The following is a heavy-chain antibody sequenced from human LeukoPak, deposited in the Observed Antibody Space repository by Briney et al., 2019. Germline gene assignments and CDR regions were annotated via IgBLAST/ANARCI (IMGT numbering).Heavy chain of an antibody. V-gene: IGHV3-21*01. J-gene: IGHJ4*02. Sequence: GGSLRLSCAASGFTFNSYSMNWVRQAPGKGLEWVSSISSSSSYIYYADSVKGRFTIFRDNAKNSLYLQMNSLRAEDTAVYYCARGTMVRGVIFNFDYWGQGTLVTVSS. CDR3: ARGTMVRGVIFNFDY. CDR2: ISSSSSYI. CDR1: GFTFNSYS. D-gene: IGHD3-10*01.